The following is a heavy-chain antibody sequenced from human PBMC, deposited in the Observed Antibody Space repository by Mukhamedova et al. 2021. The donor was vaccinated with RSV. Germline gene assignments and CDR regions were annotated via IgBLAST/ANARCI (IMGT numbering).Heavy chain of an antibody. V-gene: IGHV3-30*04. Sequence: TFSSYAMHWVRQAPGKGLEWVAVISYDGSNKYYADSVKGRFTISRDNSKNTLHLQMNSLRAEDTAVYYCARGYDILTWCDYWGQG. CDR3: ARGYDILTWCDY. D-gene: IGHD3-9*01. CDR2: ISYDGSNK. CDR1: TFSSYA. J-gene: IGHJ4*02.